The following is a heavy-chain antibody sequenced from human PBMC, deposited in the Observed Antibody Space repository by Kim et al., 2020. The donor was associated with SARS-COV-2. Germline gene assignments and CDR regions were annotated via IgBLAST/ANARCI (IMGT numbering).Heavy chain of an antibody. V-gene: IGHV4-4*07. D-gene: IGHD2-2*02. J-gene: IGHJ5*02. CDR3: AREIVVVPAAIRLRFLEWLSNGGWFDP. Sequence: SETLSLTCTVSGGSISSYYWSWIRQPAGKGLEWIGRIYTSGSTNYNPSLKSRVTMSVDTSKNQFSLKLSSVTAADTAVYYCAREIVVVPAAIRLRFLEWLSNGGWFDPWGQGTLVTVSS. CDR1: GGSISSYY. CDR2: IYTSGST.